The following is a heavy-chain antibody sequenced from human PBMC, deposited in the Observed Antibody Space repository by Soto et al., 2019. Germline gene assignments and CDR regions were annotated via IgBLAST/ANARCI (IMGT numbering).Heavy chain of an antibody. J-gene: IGHJ4*02. CDR3: GHQMNTDGYNSPHFDQ. V-gene: IGHV2-5*02. CDR1: GFSLTTSGVG. D-gene: IGHD5-12*01. Sequence: QITLKESGPTLVKPTQTLTLTCTFSGFSLTTSGVGVGWIRQPPGKALELVAVIYWDDDKRYSPSLKRRLTITKHTSKNQVVLTMTNMAPVDTGTYYCGHQMNTDGYNSPHFDQWGQGTLVTVSS. CDR2: IYWDDDK.